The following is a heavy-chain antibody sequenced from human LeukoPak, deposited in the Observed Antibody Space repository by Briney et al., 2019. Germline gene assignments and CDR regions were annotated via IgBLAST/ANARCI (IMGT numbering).Heavy chain of an antibody. J-gene: IGHJ4*02. CDR1: GFSFSSFW. CDR3: AYSRSSLAAGY. Sequence: GGSLRLSCAASGFSFSSFWLSWVRQAPEKGLEWVANIKEDGSEKYYVDSVKGRFTISRDNAKKSLYLQMSSLRAEDTAVYYCAYSRSSLAAGYWGQGTPVTVSS. D-gene: IGHD2-15*01. CDR2: IKEDGSEK. V-gene: IGHV3-7*03.